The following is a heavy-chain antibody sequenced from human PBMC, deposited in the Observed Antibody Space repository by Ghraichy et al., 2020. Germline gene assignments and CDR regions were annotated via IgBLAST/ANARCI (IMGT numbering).Heavy chain of an antibody. CDR2: IFTGGNT. CDR1: GFTVSTNY. D-gene: IGHD1-26*01. Sequence: ETLSLTCAASGFTVSTNYMSWVRQAPGKGLEWVSIIFTGGNTYFADSVKGRFTISRHNSKNTLYLQMNSLRAEDTAVYYCTRDKGDGSFDIWGQGTVVTVSS. CDR3: TRDKGDGSFDI. V-gene: IGHV3-53*04. J-gene: IGHJ3*02.